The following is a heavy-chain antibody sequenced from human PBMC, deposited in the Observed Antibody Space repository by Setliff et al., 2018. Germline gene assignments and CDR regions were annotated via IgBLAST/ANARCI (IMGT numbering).Heavy chain of an antibody. Sequence: ASVKVSCKASGYTFKSYFIHWVRQAPGQGLEWMGIINPSGGSTSYAQKFQCRVTMTRDTSTRTVYMELCSLISEDTAMYYCARGPYGSGRHGWFDPWGQGTLVTVSS. D-gene: IGHD3-10*01. CDR3: ARGPYGSGRHGWFDP. V-gene: IGHV1-46*02. CDR2: INPSGGST. J-gene: IGHJ5*02. CDR1: GYTFKSYF.